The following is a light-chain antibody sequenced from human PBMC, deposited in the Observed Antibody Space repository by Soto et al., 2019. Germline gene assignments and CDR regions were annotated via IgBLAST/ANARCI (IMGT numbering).Light chain of an antibody. V-gene: IGKV3-20*01. CDR3: RQYGSSPSYT. J-gene: IGKJ2*01. CDR1: PSVSSSSY. CDR2: GAS. Sequence: EIVLTQSPGTLSLSPGERATLSCRASPSVSSSSYLAWYQQKPGQAPRLLIYGASSRATGLPDRFSGSGSATDFTLTISRLEPEDFAVYYCRQYGSSPSYTFGQGTKLEIK.